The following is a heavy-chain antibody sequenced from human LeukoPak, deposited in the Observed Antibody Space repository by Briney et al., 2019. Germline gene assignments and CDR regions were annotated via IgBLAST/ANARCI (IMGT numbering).Heavy chain of an antibody. CDR2: IKQDGSEK. CDR1: GFTFSSYW. J-gene: IGHJ4*02. CDR3: AKEPRSGVFDY. D-gene: IGHD1-26*01. V-gene: IGHV3-7*03. Sequence: GGSLRLSCAASGFTFSSYWMSWVRQAPGKGLEWVANIKQDGSEKYYVDSVKGRFTISRDNSKNTLYLQMNSLRAEDTAVYYCAKEPRSGVFDYWGQGTLVTVSS.